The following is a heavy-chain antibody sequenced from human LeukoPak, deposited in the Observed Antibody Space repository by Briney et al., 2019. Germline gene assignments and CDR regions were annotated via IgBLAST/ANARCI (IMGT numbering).Heavy chain of an antibody. CDR2: ISGSGGST. J-gene: IGHJ5*02. D-gene: IGHD3-16*02. Sequence: PGGSLRLSCAASGFTFSSYAMSWVRQAPGKGLEWVSAISGSGGSTYYADSVKGRFTISRDNSKNTLYLQMNSLRAEGTAVYYCAKGGEYDYVWGSYRPPSWFDPWGQGTLVTVSS. V-gene: IGHV3-23*01. CDR3: AKGGEYDYVWGSYRPPSWFDP. CDR1: GFTFSSYA.